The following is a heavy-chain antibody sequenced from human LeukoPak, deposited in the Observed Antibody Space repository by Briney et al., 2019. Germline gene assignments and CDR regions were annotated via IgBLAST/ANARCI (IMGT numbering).Heavy chain of an antibody. D-gene: IGHD1-14*01. CDR1: GSTFSTHW. CDR3: ARLRYSDV. V-gene: IGHV3-7*01. J-gene: IGHJ6*02. CDR2: IKEDGSER. Sequence: GGSLRLSCTASGSTFSTHWMTWVRQAPGKGLEWVANIKEDGSERNHVDSVKGRFTISRDNAKKSIYLVMNSLRDEDTAVYYCARLRYSDVWGQGTTVTVSS.